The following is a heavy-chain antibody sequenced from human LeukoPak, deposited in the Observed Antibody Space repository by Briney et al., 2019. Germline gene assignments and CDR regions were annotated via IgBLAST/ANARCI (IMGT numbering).Heavy chain of an antibody. Sequence: GGSLRLSCAASGFSFRTYGMHWVRQAPGKGLEWVAVISYDGSNKYYADSVKGRFTISRDNSKNTLYLQMNSLRAEDTAVYYCARASVAAAGTQGWYYYYYMDVWGKGTTVTVSS. V-gene: IGHV3-30*03. J-gene: IGHJ6*03. D-gene: IGHD6-13*01. CDR1: GFSFRTYG. CDR2: ISYDGSNK. CDR3: ARASVAAAGTQGWYYYYYMDV.